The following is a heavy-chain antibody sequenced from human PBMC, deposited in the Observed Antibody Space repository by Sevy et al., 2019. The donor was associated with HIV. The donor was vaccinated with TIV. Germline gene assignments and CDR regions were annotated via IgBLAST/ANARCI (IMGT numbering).Heavy chain of an antibody. CDR3: AREGCTRPHDY. J-gene: IGHJ4*02. CDR2: LSFGCGKI. D-gene: IGHD2-8*01. V-gene: IGHV3-23*01. Sequence: GESLKISCAASGFAFYDYSMSWIRQAPGKGLEWVATLSFGCGKINYADSVKGRLTISRDNSKNSFYLQMDNLRVEDTALYYCAREGCTRPHDYWGQGTRVTVSS. CDR1: GFAFYDYS.